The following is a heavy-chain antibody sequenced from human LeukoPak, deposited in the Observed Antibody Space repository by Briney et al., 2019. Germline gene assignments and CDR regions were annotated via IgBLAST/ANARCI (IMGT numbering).Heavy chain of an antibody. D-gene: IGHD6-13*01. CDR2: INTDTGNP. CDR3: ARVGPGYTSSWSDY. Sequence: ASVKVSCKASGYTFTTYAINWVRQAPGQGLEWMGWINTDTGNPTYAHGFTGRFVFSLDTSVSTTYLQISSLKADDTAIYYCARVGPGYTSSWSDYWGQGTLVTVSS. J-gene: IGHJ4*02. CDR1: GYTFTTYA. V-gene: IGHV7-4-1*02.